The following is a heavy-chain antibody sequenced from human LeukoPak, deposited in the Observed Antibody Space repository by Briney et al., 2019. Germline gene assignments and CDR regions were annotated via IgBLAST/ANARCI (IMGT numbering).Heavy chain of an antibody. CDR3: ARQQLEGTKGFQGGWGAFDI. CDR2: IYPGDSDT. V-gene: IGHV5-51*01. Sequence: GESLKISCKGSGYSFTSYWIDWVRQMPGKGLEWMGIIYPGDSDTRYSPSFQGQVTISADKSISTAYLQWSSLKASDTAMYYCARQQLEGTKGFQGGWGAFDIWGQGTMVTVSS. D-gene: IGHD1-1*01. J-gene: IGHJ3*02. CDR1: GYSFTSYW.